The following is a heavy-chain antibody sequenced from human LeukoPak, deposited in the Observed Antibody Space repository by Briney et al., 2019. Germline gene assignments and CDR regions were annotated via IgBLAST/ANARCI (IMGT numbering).Heavy chain of an antibody. CDR3: AEGRQGSGNWLNWFDP. J-gene: IGHJ5*02. CDR2: ISGSGGST. Sequence: GGSLRLSCAASGFTFSNYAMSWVRQAPGKGLEWVSAISGSGGSTYYADSVKGRFTFSRDNSKNTLYLQMNSLRAEDTALYYCAEGRQGSGNWLNWFDPWGQGTLVTVSS. CDR1: GFTFSNYA. D-gene: IGHD3-10*01. V-gene: IGHV3-23*01.